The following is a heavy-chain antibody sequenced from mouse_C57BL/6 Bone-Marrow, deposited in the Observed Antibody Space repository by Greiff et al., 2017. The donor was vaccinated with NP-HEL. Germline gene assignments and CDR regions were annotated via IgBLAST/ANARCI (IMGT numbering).Heavy chain of an antibody. D-gene: IGHD1-1*01. CDR2: IDPENGDT. CDR1: GFNIKDDY. Sequence: EVKLQQSGAELVRPGASVKLSCTASGFNIKDDYMHWVKQRPEQGLEWIGWIDPENGDTEYASKFQGKATITAYTSSNTAYLQLSSLTSEDTAVYYCTTTVVADYWGQGTTLTVSS. J-gene: IGHJ2*01. V-gene: IGHV14-4*01. CDR3: TTTVVADY.